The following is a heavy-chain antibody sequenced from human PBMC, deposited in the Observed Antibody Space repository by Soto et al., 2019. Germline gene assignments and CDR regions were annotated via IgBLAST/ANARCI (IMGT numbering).Heavy chain of an antibody. J-gene: IGHJ5*02. CDR1: GFTFSGYW. D-gene: IGHD2-15*01. Sequence: PGGSLRLSCAASGFTFSGYWMSWVRQAPGKGLEWVANLNQDGSDKYYVDSVKGRFTISRDNAKRSLYLQMMSLTAEDTAIYYCVRGGGGGLFDPWGQGTMVTVSS. CDR3: VRGGGGGLFDP. CDR2: LNQDGSDK. V-gene: IGHV3-7*01.